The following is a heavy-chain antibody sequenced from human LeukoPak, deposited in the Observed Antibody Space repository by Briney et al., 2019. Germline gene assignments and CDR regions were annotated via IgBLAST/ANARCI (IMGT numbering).Heavy chain of an antibody. CDR3: ARGSIVATFDY. Sequence: GASVKVSCKASGYTFTGYYMHWVRQAPGQGLEWMGWINPNSGGTSHAQKFQGRVTMTRDTSISTAYMELSRLRSDDTAVYYCARGSIVATFDYWGQGTLVTVSS. J-gene: IGHJ4*02. CDR2: INPNSGGT. D-gene: IGHD5-12*01. CDR1: GYTFTGYY. V-gene: IGHV1-2*02.